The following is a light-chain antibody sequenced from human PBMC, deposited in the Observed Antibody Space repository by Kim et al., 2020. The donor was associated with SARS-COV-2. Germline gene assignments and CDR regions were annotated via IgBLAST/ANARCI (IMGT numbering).Light chain of an antibody. CDR2: DVS. V-gene: IGLV2-14*03. CDR1: SNDVGGYNY. J-gene: IGLJ3*02. Sequence: GQSITISCTGTSNDVGGYNYVAWYQQHPGKAPKLIIFDVSNRPSGFSSRFSGSKSGNTASLTISGLQPEDEADYYCTSYATGSSLLFGGGTQLTVL. CDR3: TSYATGSSLL.